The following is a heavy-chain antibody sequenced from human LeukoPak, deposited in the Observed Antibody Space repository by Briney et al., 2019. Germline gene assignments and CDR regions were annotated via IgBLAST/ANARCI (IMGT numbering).Heavy chain of an antibody. CDR3: ARGRCSSTSCYTGNYYYYYYMDV. D-gene: IGHD2-2*02. CDR2: INHSGST. V-gene: IGHV4-34*01. Sequence: NPSETLSLTCTVSGGSISGYYWSWIRQPPGKGLEWIGEINHSGSTNYNPSLKSRVTISVDTSKNQFSLKLSSVTAADTAVYYCARGRCSSTSCYTGNYYYYYYMDVWGKGTTVTVSS. J-gene: IGHJ6*03. CDR1: GGSISGYY.